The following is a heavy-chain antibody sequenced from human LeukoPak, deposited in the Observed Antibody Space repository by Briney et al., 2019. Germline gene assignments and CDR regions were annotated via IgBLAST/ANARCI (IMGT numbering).Heavy chain of an antibody. J-gene: IGHJ4*02. Sequence: GGSLRLSCAASGFTFSSYAMHWVRQAPGKGLEWVAVISYDGSNRYYADSVKGRFTISRDNSKNTLYLQMNSLRAEDTAVYYCARDLDYWGQGTLVTVSS. V-gene: IGHV3-30*04. CDR3: ARDLDY. CDR1: GFTFSSYA. CDR2: ISYDGSNR.